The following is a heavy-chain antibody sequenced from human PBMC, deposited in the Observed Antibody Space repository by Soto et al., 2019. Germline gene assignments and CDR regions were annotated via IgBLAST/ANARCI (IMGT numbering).Heavy chain of an antibody. D-gene: IGHD3-3*01. J-gene: IGHJ4*02. Sequence: GGSLRLSCAASGFTVSSNYMSWVRQAPGKGLEWVSVIYSGGSTYYADSVKGRFTISRDNSKNTLYLQMNSLRAEDTAVYYCARMSWSGYYHYFDYWGQGTLVTVSS. V-gene: IGHV3-53*01. CDR2: IYSGGST. CDR3: ARMSWSGYYHYFDY. CDR1: GFTVSSNY.